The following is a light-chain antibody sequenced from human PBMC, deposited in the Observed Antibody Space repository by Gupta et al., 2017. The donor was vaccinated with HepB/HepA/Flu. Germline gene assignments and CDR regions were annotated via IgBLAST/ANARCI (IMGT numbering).Light chain of an antibody. J-gene: IGLJ1*01. CDR2: EVN. CDR1: SSDVGGYNY. CDR3: FSNAGSNSYV. V-gene: IGLV2-8*01. Sequence: QSALTQPPSASGAPGQSVTISCTGTSSDVGGYNYVSWYQQHPGKAPKLIIYEVNKRPSGVPDRFSGSKSGNTASLTVSGLQAEDEADYSCFSNAGSNSYVFGTGTKVTVL.